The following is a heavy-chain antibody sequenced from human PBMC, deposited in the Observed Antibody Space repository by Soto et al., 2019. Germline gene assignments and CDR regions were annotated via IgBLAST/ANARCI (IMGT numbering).Heavy chain of an antibody. CDR2: IYWDDDK. Sequence: QITLKESGPTLVKPTQTLTLTCTFSAFSLSTSGVGVGWIRQPPGKALEWLTFIYWDDDKRYSPSLKSRLTITKDTSKNQAVLTTTNMDPVDTATYYCARLVAAGTTYYFDSWGQGTLVTVSS. V-gene: IGHV2-5*02. CDR3: ARLVAAGTTYYFDS. J-gene: IGHJ4*02. CDR1: AFSLSTSGVG. D-gene: IGHD1-7*01.